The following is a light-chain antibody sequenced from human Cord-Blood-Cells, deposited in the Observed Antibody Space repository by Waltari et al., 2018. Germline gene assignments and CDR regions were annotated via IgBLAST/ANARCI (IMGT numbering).Light chain of an antibody. CDR3: CSYAGSSIYYV. J-gene: IGLJ1*01. V-gene: IGLV2-23*01. CDR2: EGS. Sequence: QSALTQPASVSGSPGQSITISCTGTSSDVGSYNLVSWYQQHPGKAPKLMIYEGSKRPSGVSNRFSGSKSGNTASLTISVLQAEDEADYYCCSYAGSSIYYVFGTGTKVTVL. CDR1: SSDVGSYNL.